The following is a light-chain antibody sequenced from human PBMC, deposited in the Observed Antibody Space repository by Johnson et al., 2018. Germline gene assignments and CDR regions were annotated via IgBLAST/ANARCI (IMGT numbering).Light chain of an antibody. V-gene: IGLV1-51*02. CDR2: ETN. CDR3: GTWDSSLSAGNV. Sequence: QSVLTQPPSVSAAPGQKVTISCSGSSSNIGNNYVSWYQQLPGTAPNLLIYETNKRPSGIPDRFSGSKSGTSATLGITGLQTGDEADYYCGTWDSSLSAGNVFGTGTKVTVL. J-gene: IGLJ1*01. CDR1: SSNIGNNY.